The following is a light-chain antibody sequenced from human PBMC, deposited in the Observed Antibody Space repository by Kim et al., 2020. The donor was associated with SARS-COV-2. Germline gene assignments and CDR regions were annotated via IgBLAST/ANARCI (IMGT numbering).Light chain of an antibody. CDR3: YSYAGSWTWV. Sequence: GQSVTISCTGTSSDVGAHKYVSWYQQHPGKAPKFLIYNVSERPSGVPDRFSGSKSGNTASLTISGLQADDEADYYCYSYAGSWTWVFGGGTKLTVL. CDR1: SSDVGAHKY. CDR2: NVS. J-gene: IGLJ3*02. V-gene: IGLV2-11*01.